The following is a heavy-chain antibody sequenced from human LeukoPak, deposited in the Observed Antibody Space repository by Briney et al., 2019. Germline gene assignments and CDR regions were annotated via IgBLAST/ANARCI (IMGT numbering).Heavy chain of an antibody. Sequence: ASVKVSCKASGYTFTSYDINWVRQATGQGLEWMGWMNPNSGNTGYAQKFQGRVTMTRNTSISTAYMELSSLRSEDTAVYYCARGRDIVVVVAATGAFDSWGQGTMVTVSS. V-gene: IGHV1-8*01. J-gene: IGHJ3*02. CDR3: ARGRDIVVVVAATGAFDS. CDR2: MNPNSGNT. D-gene: IGHD2-15*01. CDR1: GYTFTSYD.